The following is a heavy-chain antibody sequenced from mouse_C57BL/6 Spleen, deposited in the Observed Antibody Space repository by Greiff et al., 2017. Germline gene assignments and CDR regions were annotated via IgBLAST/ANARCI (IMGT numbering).Heavy chain of an antibody. CDR1: GFTFSDYY. V-gene: IGHV5-12*01. Sequence: EVHLVESGGGLVQPGGSLKLSCAASGFTFSDYYMYWVRQTPEKRLEWVAYISNGGGSTYYPDTVKGRFTISRDNAKNTLYLQMSRLKSEDTAMYYCARQAGYYDAMDYWGQGTSVTVSS. J-gene: IGHJ4*01. CDR2: ISNGGGST. CDR3: ARQAGYYDAMDY. D-gene: IGHD2-2*01.